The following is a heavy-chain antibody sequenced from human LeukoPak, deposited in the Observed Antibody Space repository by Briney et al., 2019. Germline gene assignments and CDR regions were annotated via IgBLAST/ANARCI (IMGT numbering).Heavy chain of an antibody. CDR2: ISGSGGST. V-gene: IGHV3-23*01. CDR3: AKDERRGSCYSFDY. Sequence: PGGSLRLSCAASGFTLSSYAMSWVRQAPGKGLEWVSAISGSGGSTYYADSVKGRFTISRDNSKNTLYLQMNSLRAEDTAVYYCAKDERRGSCYSFDYWGQGTLVTVSS. J-gene: IGHJ4*02. D-gene: IGHD2-15*01. CDR1: GFTLSSYA.